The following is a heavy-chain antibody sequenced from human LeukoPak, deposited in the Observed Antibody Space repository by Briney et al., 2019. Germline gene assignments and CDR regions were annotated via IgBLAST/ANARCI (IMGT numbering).Heavy chain of an antibody. Sequence: ASVKVSCKASGYTFTSYGISWVRQAPGQGLEWMGWISAYNGNTNYAQKLQGRVTMTTDTSTSTAYMELRSLRSDDTAVYYCARLYYDILTGYPIFDYWGQGTLVTVSS. D-gene: IGHD3-9*01. CDR3: ARLYYDILTGYPIFDY. CDR2: ISAYNGNT. CDR1: GYTFTSYG. V-gene: IGHV1-18*01. J-gene: IGHJ4*02.